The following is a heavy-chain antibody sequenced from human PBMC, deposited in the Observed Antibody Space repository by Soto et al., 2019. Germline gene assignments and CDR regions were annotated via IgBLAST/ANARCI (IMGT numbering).Heavy chain of an antibody. Sequence: XASLKISCKGSGYSFTSYWISWVRQMPGKGLEWMGRIDPSDSYTNYSPSFQGHVTISADKSISTAYLQWSSLKASDTAMYYCERWEYSSSDDYWGQGTLVTGSS. CDR3: ERWEYSSSDDY. CDR2: IDPSDSYT. J-gene: IGHJ4*02. D-gene: IGHD6-6*01. V-gene: IGHV5-10-1*01. CDR1: GYSFTSYW.